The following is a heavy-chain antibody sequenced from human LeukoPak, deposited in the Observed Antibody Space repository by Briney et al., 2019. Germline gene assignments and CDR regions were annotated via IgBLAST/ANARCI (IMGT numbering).Heavy chain of an antibody. J-gene: IGHJ4*02. CDR1: GYTFTSYG. Sequence: GASVKVSCKASGYTFTSYGISSVRQAPGQGLEWMGWISAYNGNTNYAQKLQGRVTMTTDTSTSTAYMELRSLRSDDTAVYYCARYSSGWYGYYFDYWGQGTLVTVSS. V-gene: IGHV1-18*04. CDR3: ARYSSGWYGYYFDY. CDR2: ISAYNGNT. D-gene: IGHD6-19*01.